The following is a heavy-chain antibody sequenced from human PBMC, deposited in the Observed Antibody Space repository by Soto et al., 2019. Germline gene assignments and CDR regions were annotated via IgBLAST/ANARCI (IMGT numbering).Heavy chain of an antibody. CDR3: ARECIAVACQLGYGMDV. J-gene: IGHJ6*02. Sequence: QVQLQESGPGLVKPSQTLSLTCTVSGGSISSGGYYWSWIRQHPGKGLEWIGYIYYSGSTYYNPSLKSRVTISVDTSKNQFSLKLSSVTAADTAAYYCARECIAVACQLGYGMDVWGQGTTVTVSS. V-gene: IGHV4-31*03. CDR1: GGSISSGGYY. CDR2: IYYSGST. D-gene: IGHD6-19*01.